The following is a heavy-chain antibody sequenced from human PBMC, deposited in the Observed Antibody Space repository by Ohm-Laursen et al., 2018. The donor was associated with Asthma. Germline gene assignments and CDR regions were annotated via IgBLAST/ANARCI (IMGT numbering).Heavy chain of an antibody. D-gene: IGHD6-13*01. V-gene: IGHV3-9*01. CDR1: GFTFDDYA. Sequence: SLRLSCAASGFTFDDYAMHWVRQAPGKGLEWVSGISWNSGSIGYADSVKGRFTISRDNAKNSLYLQMNSLRAEDTALYYCAKGIIAAAGPDEYFQHWGQGTLVTVSS. J-gene: IGHJ1*01. CDR3: AKGIIAAAGPDEYFQH. CDR2: ISWNSGSI.